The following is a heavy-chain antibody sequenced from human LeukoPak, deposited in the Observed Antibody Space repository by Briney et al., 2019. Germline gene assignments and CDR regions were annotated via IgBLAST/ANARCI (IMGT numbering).Heavy chain of an antibody. J-gene: IGHJ4*02. CDR3: ARGYSSSWYSAFDY. V-gene: IGHV1-3*01. D-gene: IGHD6-13*01. CDR2: INAGNGNT. Sequence: ASVKVSCKASGYTFTSYAMHWVRQAPGQRLECMGWINAGNGNTKYSQKFQGRVTITRDTSASTAYMELSSLRSEDTAVYYCARGYSSSWYSAFDYWGQGTLVTVSS. CDR1: GYTFTSYA.